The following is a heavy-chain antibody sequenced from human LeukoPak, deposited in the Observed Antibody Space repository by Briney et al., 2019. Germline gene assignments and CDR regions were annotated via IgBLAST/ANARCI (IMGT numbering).Heavy chain of an antibody. CDR1: GGSISSSNW. V-gene: IGHV4-4*02. CDR3: ARGFNHYDILTGYSLDQYCFDY. Sequence: PSETLSLTCAVSGGSISSSNWWSWVRQPPGKGLEWIGEIYHSGSTNYNPSLKSRVTISVDKSKNQFSLKLSSVTAADTAVYYCARGFNHYDILTGYSLDQYCFDYWGQGTLVTVSS. D-gene: IGHD3-9*01. J-gene: IGHJ4*02. CDR2: IYHSGST.